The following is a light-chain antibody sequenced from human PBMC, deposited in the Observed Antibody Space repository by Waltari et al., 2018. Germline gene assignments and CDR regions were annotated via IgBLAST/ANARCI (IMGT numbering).Light chain of an antibody. V-gene: IGLV1-51*01. CDR2: DNN. Sequence: QSALTQPPSVSAAPGQRVTISCAGSNSNIGHNSVSWFRQFPVTAPQLVLYDNNNRFPVPERFSGSNSGNSATLAITGLQTGDEADYYCGTWDDRLDAWVFGGGTKLTVL. CDR1: NSNIGHNS. J-gene: IGLJ3*02. CDR3: GTWDDRLDAWV.